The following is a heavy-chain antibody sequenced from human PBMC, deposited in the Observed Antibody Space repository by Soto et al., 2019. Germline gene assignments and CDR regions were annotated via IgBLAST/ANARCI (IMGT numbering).Heavy chain of an antibody. V-gene: IGHV3-48*03. CDR2: ISSSGSTI. J-gene: IGHJ6*02. CDR3: ARVAGSSSGYYYYYYGMDV. CDR1: GFTFSSYE. Sequence: SGWDLRPSCVDTGFTFSSYEMNWFRLAPWNVPEWVSYISSSGSTIYYADSVKGRFTISGDNAKNSLYLQMNSLRAEDTAVYYCARVAGSSSGYYYYYYGMDVWGQGTTVTVSS. D-gene: IGHD6-6*01.